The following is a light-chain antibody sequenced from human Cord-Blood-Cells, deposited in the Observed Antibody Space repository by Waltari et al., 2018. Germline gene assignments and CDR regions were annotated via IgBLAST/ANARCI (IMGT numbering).Light chain of an antibody. V-gene: IGLV2-8*01. CDR3: SSYAGSNNWV. CDR2: EVS. Sequence: QSALTQPPSASGSPGQSVTISCTGNSSDVGGSNYVSGYQQHPGKAPKLMIYEVSKRPSGVPDRFSGSKSGNTASLTVSGLQAEDEADYYCSSYAGSNNWVFGGGTKLTVL. CDR1: SSDVGGSNY. J-gene: IGLJ3*02.